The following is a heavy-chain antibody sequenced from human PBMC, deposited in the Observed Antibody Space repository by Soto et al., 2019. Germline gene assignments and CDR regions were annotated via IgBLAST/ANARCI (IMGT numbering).Heavy chain of an antibody. Sequence: GGSLRLSCAASGFTFSSYSINWVRQAPGKGLEWVSSISSSSSYIYYADSVKGRFTISRDNAKNSLYLQMNSLRAEDTAVYYCAREGGYSNYLVDPWGQGTLVTVSS. V-gene: IGHV3-21*01. D-gene: IGHD4-4*01. CDR2: ISSSSSYI. CDR1: GFTFSSYS. J-gene: IGHJ5*02. CDR3: AREGGYSNYLVDP.